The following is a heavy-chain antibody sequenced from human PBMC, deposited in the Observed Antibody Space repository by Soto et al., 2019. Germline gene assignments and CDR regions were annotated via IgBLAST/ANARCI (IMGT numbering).Heavy chain of an antibody. CDR2: LSISRSTI. V-gene: IGHV3-48*02. CDR1: GFTLNSYS. Sequence: EVQLVESGGELVQPGGSLRLSCAGSGFTLNSYSMNWVRQAPGKGLEWVSYLSISRSTIYYADSVKGRFTISRDDAKNSLYLQMNSLRDDDTAVYFCVRGRSDSLMDVWGQGTTVTVSS. CDR3: VRGRSDSLMDV. J-gene: IGHJ6*02.